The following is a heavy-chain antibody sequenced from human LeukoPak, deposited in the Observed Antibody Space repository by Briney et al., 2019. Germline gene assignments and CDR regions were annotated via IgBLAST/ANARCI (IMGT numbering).Heavy chain of an antibody. J-gene: IGHJ2*01. CDR2: IYGRGGTT. D-gene: IGHD1-14*01. Sequence: GGSLRLSCGASGFTFSSYDMTWARQAPGKGLEWVSGIYGRGGTTYYADSVKGRFIVSRDNSKNSLSLQMNSLRAEDTAVYYCARVVGRNWYLDLWGRGTHVTVSS. CDR1: GFTFSSYD. CDR3: ARVVGRNWYLDL. V-gene: IGHV3-23*01.